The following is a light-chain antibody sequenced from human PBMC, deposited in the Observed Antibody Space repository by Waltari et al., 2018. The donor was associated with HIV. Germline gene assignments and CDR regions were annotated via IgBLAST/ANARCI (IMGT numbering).Light chain of an antibody. CDR1: SSALGGYNY. Sequence: SALTQPDSVSGAPGHSITSSCTGTSSALGGYNYVSWYHQHPGKAPKLMLYDVTNRPPGVSNPFAASKSGHTASLTISGLQVEDAADCYCSSYTSRSTWVFGGGNNLTFL. CDR3: SSYTSRSTWV. V-gene: IGLV2-14*03. CDR2: DVT. J-gene: IGLJ3*02.